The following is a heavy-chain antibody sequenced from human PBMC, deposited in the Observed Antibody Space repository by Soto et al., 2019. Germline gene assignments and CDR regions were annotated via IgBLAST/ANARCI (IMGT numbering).Heavy chain of an antibody. CDR1: GGTFNSYT. Sequence: QVQLGQSGAELKKPGSSVKVSCKPSGGTFNSYTFGWVRQAPGQGLEWVGRIIPILGLTNNAQKFQGRLTVTADKPTATAYMELSSLRSEDTAIYYCAGQSPGAGDRAFDLWGQGTMVTVSS. D-gene: IGHD3-16*01. CDR3: AGQSPGAGDRAFDL. J-gene: IGHJ3*01. CDR2: IIPILGLT. V-gene: IGHV1-69*02.